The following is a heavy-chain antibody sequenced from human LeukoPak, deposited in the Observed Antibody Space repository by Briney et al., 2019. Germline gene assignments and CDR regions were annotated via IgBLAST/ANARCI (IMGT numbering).Heavy chain of an antibody. V-gene: IGHV3-48*03. D-gene: IGHD2-8*01. CDR3: ARDTVNGPFVISLDL. CDR2: INSGDNVE. CDR1: GFSLRSSV. J-gene: IGHJ5*02. Sequence: GGSLRLSSEASGFSLRSSVMNWVRQAPGKGPDWVAHINSGDNVEFYADSVRGRFTMSRDYDLLYLHLNSLRDEDTAVYYCARDTVNGPFVISLDLWGQGVMVTVSS.